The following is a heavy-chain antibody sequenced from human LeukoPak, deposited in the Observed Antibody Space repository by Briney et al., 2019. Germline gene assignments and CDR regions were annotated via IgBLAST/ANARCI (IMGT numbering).Heavy chain of an antibody. CDR3: AQNRGGIVVVPAATPYFDY. CDR2: ISGSGGST. J-gene: IGHJ4*02. D-gene: IGHD2-2*01. Sequence: PGGSLRLSCAASGFTFSSYAMSWVRQAPGKGLEWVSAISGSGGSTYYADSVKGRFTISRDNSKNTLYLQMSSLRAEDTAVYYCAQNRGGIVVVPAATPYFDYWGQGTLVTVSS. CDR1: GFTFSSYA. V-gene: IGHV3-23*01.